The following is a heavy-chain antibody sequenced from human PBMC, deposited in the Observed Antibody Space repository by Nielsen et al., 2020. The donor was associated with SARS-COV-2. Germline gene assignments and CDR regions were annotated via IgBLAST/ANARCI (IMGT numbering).Heavy chain of an antibody. J-gene: IGHJ6*02. CDR3: ARDIVPSCYYYGMDV. D-gene: IGHD1-26*01. V-gene: IGHV3-30*04. CDR1: GFTFSSYA. CDR2: ISYDGSNK. Sequence: GESLKISCAASGFTFSSYAMHWVRQAPGKGLEWVAVISYDGSNKYYADSVKGRFTISRDNSKNTLYLQMNSLRAEDTAVYYCARDIVPSCYYYGMDVWGQGTTVTVSS.